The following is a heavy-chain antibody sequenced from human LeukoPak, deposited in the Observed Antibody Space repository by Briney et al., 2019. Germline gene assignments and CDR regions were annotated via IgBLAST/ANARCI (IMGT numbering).Heavy chain of an antibody. CDR3: ARALDYYGSGQNAFDI. V-gene: IGHV3-30-3*01. CDR1: GFTFSSYA. D-gene: IGHD3-10*01. J-gene: IGHJ3*02. CDR2: ISYDGSNK. Sequence: GGSLRLSCAASGFTFSSYAMHWVRQAPGKGLEWVAVISYDGSNKYYADSMKGRFTISRDNSKNTLYLQMNSLRAEDTAVYYCARALDYYGSGQNAFDIWGQGTMVTVSS.